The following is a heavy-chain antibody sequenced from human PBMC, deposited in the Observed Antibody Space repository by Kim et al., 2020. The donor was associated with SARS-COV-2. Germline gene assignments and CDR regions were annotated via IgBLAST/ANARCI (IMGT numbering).Heavy chain of an antibody. V-gene: IGHV4-4*07. Sequence: SETLSLTCSVSGDSIGSYYWNWIRQPAGKGLEYIWRIYSSGATNYNPSLKSRVSVSVDTSKNRFSLRLNSVTAADTAVYYCASGGIAVPGAAVTRYYYYTMDVWGQGTTVTVSS. CDR1: GDSIGSYY. CDR3: ASGGIAVPGAAVTRYYYYTMDV. J-gene: IGHJ6*02. CDR2: IYSSGAT. D-gene: IGHD6-19*01.